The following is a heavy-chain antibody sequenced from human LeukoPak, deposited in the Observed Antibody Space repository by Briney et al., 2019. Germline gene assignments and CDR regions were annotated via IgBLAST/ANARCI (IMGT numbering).Heavy chain of an antibody. CDR3: ASYDSSGYPPGRGMDV. V-gene: IGHV1-69*04. D-gene: IGHD3-22*01. Sequence: SVKVSCKASGGTFSSYAISWVRQAPGQGLEWMGRIIPIFGIANYAQKFQGRVTITADKSTSTAYTELSSLRSEDTAVYYCASYDSSGYPPGRGMDVWGQGTTVTVSS. J-gene: IGHJ6*02. CDR2: IIPIFGIA. CDR1: GGTFSSYA.